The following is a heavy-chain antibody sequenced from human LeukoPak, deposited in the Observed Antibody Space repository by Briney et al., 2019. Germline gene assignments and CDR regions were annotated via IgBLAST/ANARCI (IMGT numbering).Heavy chain of an antibody. CDR3: ARATTYCSGGSCYSSWHFDL. V-gene: IGHV4-34*01. CDR1: GGSFSGYY. Sequence: PSETLSLTCAVYGGSFSGYYWSWIRQPPGKGLEWIGEINHSGSTNYNPSLKSRVTISVDTSKNQFSLKLSSVTAADTAVYYCARATTYCSGGSCYSSWHFDLWGRGTLVTVSS. CDR2: INHSGST. J-gene: IGHJ2*01. D-gene: IGHD2-15*01.